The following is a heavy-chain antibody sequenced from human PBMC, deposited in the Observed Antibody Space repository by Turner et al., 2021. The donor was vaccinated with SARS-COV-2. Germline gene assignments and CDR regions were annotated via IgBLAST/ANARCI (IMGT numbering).Heavy chain of an antibody. Sequence: QVQLVQSGAEVKKPGSSVKVSFKASGGTFSSYTISWVRQAPGQGLEWMGRLIPILGIPNYTQKCKGRVTMTAEKCTSTAYMELSSLRSEDTAVYYCARDLPYYYDSSGLTSDAFDIWGQGTMVTVSS. CDR1: GGTFSSYT. CDR2: LIPILGIP. D-gene: IGHD3-22*01. V-gene: IGHV1-69*08. CDR3: ARDLPYYYDSSGLTSDAFDI. J-gene: IGHJ3*02.